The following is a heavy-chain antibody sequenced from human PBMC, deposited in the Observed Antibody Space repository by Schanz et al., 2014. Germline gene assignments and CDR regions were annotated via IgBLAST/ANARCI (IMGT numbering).Heavy chain of an antibody. J-gene: IGHJ4*02. CDR1: GFTFSTSA. Sequence: EVQLLESGGGLVQPGGSLRLSCAASGFTFSTSAMSWVRQVPGKGLEWVSAILGLASTTYYADSVKGRFTISRDNAKNSLYLEMNSLRAEDTALYYCARDRRNADLDYWGQGTLVTVSS. CDR2: ILGLASTT. V-gene: IGHV3-23*01. D-gene: IGHD1-1*01. CDR3: ARDRRNADLDY.